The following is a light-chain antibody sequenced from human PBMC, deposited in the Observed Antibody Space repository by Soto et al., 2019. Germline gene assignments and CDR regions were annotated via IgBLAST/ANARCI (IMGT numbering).Light chain of an antibody. Sequence: QAVVTQPPSASGTPGQRVTISCSGSSSNMGSNTVNWYQQLPGTAPKLLIYRNNQRPSGVPDRFSGSKSGTSASLAISGLRSEDEADYYCAAWDDSLNGRVFGGGTKLTVL. CDR2: RNN. J-gene: IGLJ3*02. CDR3: AAWDDSLNGRV. CDR1: SSNMGSNT. V-gene: IGLV1-44*01.